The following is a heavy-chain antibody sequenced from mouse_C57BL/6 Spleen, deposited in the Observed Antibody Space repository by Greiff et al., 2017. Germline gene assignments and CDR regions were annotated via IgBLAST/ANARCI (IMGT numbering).Heavy chain of an antibody. V-gene: IGHV3-6*01. CDR1: GYSITSGYY. J-gene: IGHJ4*01. D-gene: IGHD3-2*02. CDR2: ISYDGSN. CDR3: ARDSSGHYAMDY. Sequence: EVKLQESGPGLVKPSQSLSLTCSVTGYSITSGYYWNWIRQFPGNKLEWMGYISYDGSNNYNPSLKNRISITRDTSKNQFFLKLNSVTTEDTATYYCARDSSGHYAMDYWGQGTSVTVSS.